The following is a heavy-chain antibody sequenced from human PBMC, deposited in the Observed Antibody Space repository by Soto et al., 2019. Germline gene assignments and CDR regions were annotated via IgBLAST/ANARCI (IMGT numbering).Heavy chain of an antibody. Sequence: ASVKVSCKASGYTFTGYYMHWVRQAPGQGLEGMGWINPNSGGTNYAQKFQGRVTMTRDTSISTAYMELIRLRSDDTAVYYCARGGFWSGSPYYGMDVWGQGTTVTVSS. CDR2: INPNSGGT. J-gene: IGHJ6*02. D-gene: IGHD3-3*01. V-gene: IGHV1-2*02. CDR1: GYTFTGYY. CDR3: ARGGFWSGSPYYGMDV.